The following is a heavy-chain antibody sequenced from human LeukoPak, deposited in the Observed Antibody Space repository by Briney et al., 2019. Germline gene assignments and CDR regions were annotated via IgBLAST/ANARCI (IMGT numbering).Heavy chain of an antibody. CDR1: GGSISGYF. CDR3: ARARYSGYDGAFDI. J-gene: IGHJ3*02. Sequence: SETLSLTCTVSGGSISGYFWSWIRQPAGKTLEWIGCIYSSGSTDYNPSLKGRVTMSVDTSKNHFSLKLSSVTAADTATYYCARARYSGYDGAFDIWGQGTMVTVSS. V-gene: IGHV4-4*07. CDR2: IYSSGST. D-gene: IGHD5-12*01.